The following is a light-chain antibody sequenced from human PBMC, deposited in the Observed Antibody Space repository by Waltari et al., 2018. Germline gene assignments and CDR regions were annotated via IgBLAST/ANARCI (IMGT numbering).Light chain of an antibody. Sequence: QSALTQPASVSGSPGQSITISCTGSSSDIGSYNYVSWYQQHPGKAPKLVIYDVTNRPSGVSNRFSGSESGNTASLTIYGLQTEDEADYYCSASTSSFSLVLFGGGTKLTVL. CDR3: SASTSSFSLVL. CDR2: DVT. J-gene: IGLJ2*01. CDR1: SSDIGSYNY. V-gene: IGLV2-14*03.